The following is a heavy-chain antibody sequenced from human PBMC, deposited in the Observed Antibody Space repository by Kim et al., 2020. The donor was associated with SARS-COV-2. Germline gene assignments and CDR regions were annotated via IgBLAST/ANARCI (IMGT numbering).Heavy chain of an antibody. CDR3: VRGQQWLITN. J-gene: IGHJ4*02. CDR1: GFTFDDYA. Sequence: GGSLRLSCAASGFTFDDYAIQWVRQVPGKGLEWVSLISRDGGEIKYADSVKGRFTISRDNSKKSLYLQMNSLRSEDTALYYCVRGQQWLITNWGQGTQVTVPS. D-gene: IGHD6-19*01. CDR2: ISRDGGEI. V-gene: IGHV3-43*02.